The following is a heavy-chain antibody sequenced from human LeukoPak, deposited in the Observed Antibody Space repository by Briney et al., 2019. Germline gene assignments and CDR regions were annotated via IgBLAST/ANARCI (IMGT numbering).Heavy chain of an antibody. J-gene: IGHJ4*02. CDR1: GGSISSYY. V-gene: IGHV4-59*01. D-gene: IGHD6-19*01. CDR2: IYYSGST. Sequence: SETLSLTCTVSGGSISSYYWSWIRQPPGKGLEWIGYIYYSGSTNYNPSLKSRVTISVDTSKNQFSLELSSVTAADTAVYYCARANGWRLDYWGQGTLVTASS. CDR3: ARANGWRLDY.